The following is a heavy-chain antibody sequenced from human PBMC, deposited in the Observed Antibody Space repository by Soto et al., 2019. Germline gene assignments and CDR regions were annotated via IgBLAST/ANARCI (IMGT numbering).Heavy chain of an antibody. Sequence: SSETLSLTCTVSGGSISSSSYYWGWIRQPPGKGLEWIGSIYYSGSTYYNPSLKSRVTISVDTSKNQFSLKLSSVTAADTAVYYCARHGSGGGYDFVAGVVVSPTFDIWGQGTMVTVSS. V-gene: IGHV4-39*01. CDR3: ARHGSGGGYDFVAGVVVSPTFDI. CDR2: IYYSGST. D-gene: IGHD5-12*01. CDR1: GGSISSSSYY. J-gene: IGHJ3*02.